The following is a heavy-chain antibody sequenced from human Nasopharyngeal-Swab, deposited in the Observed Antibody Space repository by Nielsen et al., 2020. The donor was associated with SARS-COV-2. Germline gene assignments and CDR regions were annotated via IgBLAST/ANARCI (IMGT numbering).Heavy chain of an antibody. J-gene: IGHJ6*02. Sequence: SENLPLTCTVSGGSVSSGSYYWNCIRQPPGTGPEWLGYIYYRGRTNYNPSLKIRVTISVDTSKNQFSLKMSSVTAADTAVYYCAREGSTSPWNGYYYGMDVWGQGTTVTVSS. CDR2: IYYRGRT. V-gene: IGHV4-61*01. CDR3: AREGSTSPWNGYYYGMDV. CDR1: GGSVSSGSYY. D-gene: IGHD2-2*01.